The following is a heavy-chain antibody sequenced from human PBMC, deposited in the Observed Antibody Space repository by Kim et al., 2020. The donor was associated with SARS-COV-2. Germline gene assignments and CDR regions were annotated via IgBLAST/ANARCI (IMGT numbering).Heavy chain of an antibody. CDR2: ISSSIRDT. J-gene: IGHJ6*01. Sequence: GGSLRLSCAASGFAFSDYDMSWVRQAPGKGLEWVSDISSSIRDTKYADSLKGRLTIPRDNAKNPLFLHMNSPRTDDTAVYYCSTVGGAVAWWSYGDSYY. CDR1: GFAFSDYD. D-gene: IGHD3-16*01. CDR3: STVGGAVAWWSYGDSYY. V-gene: IGHV3-11*05.